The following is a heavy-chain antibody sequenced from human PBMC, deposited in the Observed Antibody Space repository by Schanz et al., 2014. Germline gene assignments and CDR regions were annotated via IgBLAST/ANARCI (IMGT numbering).Heavy chain of an antibody. CDR3: AKHVRSLTGNDY. D-gene: IGHD3-9*01. Sequence: EVHLLESGGGLVQPGGSLRLSCAASGFTFSNHALSWVRQAPGKGLEWVSGIGGSGDSTHYADSVKGRFITSRDNSKNTLYLQVNSLRAEDTAVYYCAKHVRSLTGNDYWGQGTLVTVSS. V-gene: IGHV3-23*01. J-gene: IGHJ4*02. CDR1: GFTFSNHA. CDR2: IGGSGDST.